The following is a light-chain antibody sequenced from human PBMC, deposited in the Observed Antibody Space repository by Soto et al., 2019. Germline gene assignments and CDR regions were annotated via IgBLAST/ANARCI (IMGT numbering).Light chain of an antibody. CDR1: TGAVTSGHY. Sequence: QAVVTQEPSLTVSPGGTVTLTCGSSTGAVTSGHYPYWFQQKPAQAPRTLIYDTTNKHSWTPARFSGSLLGGKAALTLSGAQPEEEDDYYCLLSYSGARVFGGGTKLTVL. J-gene: IGLJ2*01. V-gene: IGLV7-46*01. CDR2: DTT. CDR3: LLSYSGARV.